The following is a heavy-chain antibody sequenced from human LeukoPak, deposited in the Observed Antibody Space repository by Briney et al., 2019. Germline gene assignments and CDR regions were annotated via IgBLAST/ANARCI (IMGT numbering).Heavy chain of an antibody. V-gene: IGHV4-34*01. CDR2: INHGGST. CDR1: GGSFSGYY. J-gene: IGHJ4*02. Sequence: SETLSLTCAVYGGSFSGYYWSWIRQPPGKGLEWIGEINHGGSTNYNPSLKSRVTISVDTSKNQFSLKLSSVTAADTAVYYCARGQIRDTAMARFDYWGQGTLVTVSS. CDR3: ARGQIRDTAMARFDY. D-gene: IGHD5-18*01.